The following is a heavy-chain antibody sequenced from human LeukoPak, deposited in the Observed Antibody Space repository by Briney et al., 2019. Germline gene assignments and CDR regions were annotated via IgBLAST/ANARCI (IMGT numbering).Heavy chain of an antibody. J-gene: IGHJ4*02. V-gene: IGHV3-23*01. D-gene: IGHD3-22*01. CDR3: AKDRLAVVADNFDY. CDR1: GFTFSSYA. CDR2: ISGSGGTT. Sequence: GGSLRLSCAASGFTFSSYAMSWVRQAPGKGLEWVSAISGSGGTTYYADSVKGRFTISRDNSKNTLYLQMDSLRAEDTAIYYCAKDRLAVVADNFDYWGQGTLVTVSS.